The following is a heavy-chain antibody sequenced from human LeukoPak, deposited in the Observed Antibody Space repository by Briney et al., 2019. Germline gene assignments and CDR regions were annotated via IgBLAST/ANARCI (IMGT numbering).Heavy chain of an antibody. Sequence: PGGSLRLSCAASGFTFSSYSMNWVRQAPGKGLEWVSSISSSSSYIYYADSVKGRFTISRDNAKNSLYLQMNSLRAEDTAVYYCARVGAVGATVSGYWGQGTLVTVSS. CDR1: GFTFSSYS. CDR2: ISSSSSYI. CDR3: ARVGAVGATVSGY. J-gene: IGHJ4*02. D-gene: IGHD1-26*01. V-gene: IGHV3-21*01.